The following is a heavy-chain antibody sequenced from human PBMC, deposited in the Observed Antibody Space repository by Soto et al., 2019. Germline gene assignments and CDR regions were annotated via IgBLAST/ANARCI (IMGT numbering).Heavy chain of an antibody. CDR1: GFTFSSYA. CDR3: AKAEMKYSSPSTLLFDY. D-gene: IGHD6-6*01. CDR2: ISGSGGST. J-gene: IGHJ4*02. V-gene: IGHV3-23*01. Sequence: EVQLLESGGGLVQPGGSLRLSCAASGFTFSSYAMSWVRQAPGKGLEWVSAISGSGGSTYYADSVKGRFTISRDNSKNTLYLQMNSLRAEHTAVYYCAKAEMKYSSPSTLLFDYWGQGTLVTVSS.